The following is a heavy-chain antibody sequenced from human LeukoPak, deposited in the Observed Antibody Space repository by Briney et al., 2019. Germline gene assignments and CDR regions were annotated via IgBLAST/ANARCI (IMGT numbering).Heavy chain of an antibody. J-gene: IGHJ4*02. CDR1: GGSFSGYY. V-gene: IGHV4-34*01. CDR3: ARVPSSSWARFDY. CDR2: INHSGST. D-gene: IGHD6-13*01. Sequence: SETLSLTCAVYGGSFSGYYWSWIRQPPGKGLEWIGEINHSGSTNYNPSLKSRVTISVDTSKNQFSLKLSSVTAADTAVYYCARVPSSSWARFDYWGQGTLVTVSS.